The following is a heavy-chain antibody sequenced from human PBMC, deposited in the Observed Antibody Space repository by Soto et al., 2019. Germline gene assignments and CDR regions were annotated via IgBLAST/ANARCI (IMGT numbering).Heavy chain of an antibody. D-gene: IGHD1-20*01. J-gene: IGHJ4*02. Sequence: QVQLVQSGAEVKKPGASVKVSCKASGYTLTSYGITSVRQAPGQGVEWMGWISAYNGNTNHAQKLQGRVTMTTDTSTSTAYMELRSLRSDDTAVYYCARDAAIGMNDYWGQGTLVTVSS. CDR1: GYTLTSYG. CDR3: ARDAAIGMNDY. V-gene: IGHV1-18*01. CDR2: ISAYNGNT.